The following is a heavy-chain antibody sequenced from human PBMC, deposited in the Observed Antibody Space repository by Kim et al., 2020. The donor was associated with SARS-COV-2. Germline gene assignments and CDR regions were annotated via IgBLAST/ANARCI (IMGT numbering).Heavy chain of an antibody. CDR2: ISYTGGRI. D-gene: IGHD3-10*01. CDR1: GFTFSSFA. V-gene: IGHV3-23*01. Sequence: GGSLRLSCAASGFTFSSFAMTWVRPAPGKGLEWVSTISYTGGRINYADSVKGRVTLSRDNSKNTVFLQVDSLRAEDTAVYYCAKSLVSNKPIVRALIQYCLDYWGQGTLVTVSS. CDR3: AKSLVSNKPIVRALIQYCLDY. J-gene: IGHJ4*03.